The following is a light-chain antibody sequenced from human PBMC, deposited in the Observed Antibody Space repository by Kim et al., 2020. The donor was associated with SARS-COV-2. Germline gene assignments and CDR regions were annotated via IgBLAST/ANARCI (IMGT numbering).Light chain of an antibody. J-gene: IGKJ2*01. CDR1: QSLLYSDGYTY. Sequence: DIVMTQSPLSLPVTPGEPSSISCRSSQSLLYSDGYTYLDWYLQKPGQSPQLLIYLGSNRASGVPDRFSGSGSGTDFTLKISRVAAEDVGVDDCMQELQRQRTFGEGTKLEIK. CDR3: MQELQRQRT. V-gene: IGKV2-28*01. CDR2: LGS.